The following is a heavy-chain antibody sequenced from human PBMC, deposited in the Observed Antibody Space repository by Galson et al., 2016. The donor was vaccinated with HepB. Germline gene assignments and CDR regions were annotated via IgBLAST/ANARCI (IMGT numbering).Heavy chain of an antibody. D-gene: IGHD4/OR15-4a*01. V-gene: IGHV4-4*02. CDR2: IYQTGTA. CDR3: TRGTLGTAATMAFDY. CDR1: GGSISNDYW. J-gene: IGHJ4*02. Sequence: SETLSLTCAVSGGSISNDYWWSWVRQSPGKELEWIGEIYQTGTANYNPSFTRRATISVDKSKNQFSLRLDAVTAADTAVYYWTRGTLGTAATMAFDYWGQGTLVSVSS.